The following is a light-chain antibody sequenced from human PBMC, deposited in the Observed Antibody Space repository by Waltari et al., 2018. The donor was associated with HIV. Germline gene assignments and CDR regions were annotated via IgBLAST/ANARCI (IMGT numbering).Light chain of an antibody. CDR3: QTWGSGIQV. Sequence: QLVLTQSPSASASLGASVQLTCTLSSGHSSYAIAWHQQQPEKGPRYLMKLNNDGSHTKGDGIPNRFSGSSSGAERYLTISSLQSEDEADYYCQTWGSGIQVFGSGTKVTVL. V-gene: IGLV4-69*01. CDR2: LNNDGSH. J-gene: IGLJ1*01. CDR1: SGHSSYA.